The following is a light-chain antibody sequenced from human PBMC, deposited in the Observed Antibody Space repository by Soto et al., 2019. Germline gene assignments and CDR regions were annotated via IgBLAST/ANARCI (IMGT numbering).Light chain of an antibody. CDR2: DDS. V-gene: IGLV3-21*02. Sequence: SYELTQPPSVSVAPGQTARISCGGNNIGSKSVHWYQQKPGQAPVLVVFDDSDRPSGIPERFSGSNSGNTVTLTINRVEAGDEGDYYCQVWDRSSDHVFGPGTKLTGL. J-gene: IGLJ1*01. CDR1: NIGSKS. CDR3: QVWDRSSDHV.